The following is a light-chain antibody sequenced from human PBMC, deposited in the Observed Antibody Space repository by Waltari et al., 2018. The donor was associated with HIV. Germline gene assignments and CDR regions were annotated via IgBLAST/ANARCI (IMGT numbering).Light chain of an antibody. CDR1: SSNIGAGYD. Sequence: QSVLTQPPSVSGAPGQGVTISCTGSSSNIGAGYDVHWYQHLPGTAPKLLIYGNSNRPSGVPDRFSGSKSGTSASLAITGLQAEDESDYYCQSYDSSLSVVVFGGGTKLTVL. J-gene: IGLJ2*01. CDR3: QSYDSSLSVVV. CDR2: GNS. V-gene: IGLV1-40*01.